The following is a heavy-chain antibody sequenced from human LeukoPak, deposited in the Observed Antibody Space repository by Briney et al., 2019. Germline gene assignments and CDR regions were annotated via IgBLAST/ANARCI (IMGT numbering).Heavy chain of an antibody. CDR1: GFTASGYW. J-gene: IGHJ4*02. CDR3: ARDGQGPISLDY. CDR2: ITEDGSGK. Sequence: PGGSLRLSCAASGFTASGYWMHWVRHHPARGPMWLSYITEDGSGKSYEDSVRGRFTISRDNAKNTVHLQMNSLRVDDTAVYYCARDGQGPISLDYWGLGTPVTVSS. V-gene: IGHV3-74*01. D-gene: IGHD2/OR15-2a*01.